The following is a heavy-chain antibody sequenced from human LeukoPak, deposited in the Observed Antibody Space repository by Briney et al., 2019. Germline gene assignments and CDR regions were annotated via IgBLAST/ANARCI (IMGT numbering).Heavy chain of an antibody. D-gene: IGHD5-18*01. V-gene: IGHV1-18*01. CDR3: ARDPRALYSYGTNWFDP. Sequence: ASVKGSCKASGYTFTSYGISWVRQAPGQGLEWMGWISAYNGNTNYAQKLQGRVTMTTDTSTSTAYMELRSLRSDDTAVYYCARDPRALYSYGTNWFDPWGQGTLVTVSS. CDR2: ISAYNGNT. J-gene: IGHJ5*02. CDR1: GYTFTSYG.